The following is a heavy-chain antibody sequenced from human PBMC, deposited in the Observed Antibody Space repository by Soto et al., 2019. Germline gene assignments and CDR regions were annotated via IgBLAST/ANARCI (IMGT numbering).Heavy chain of an antibody. D-gene: IGHD5-18*01. Sequence: SGPTLVNPTQTLTLTCTFSGFSLSTSGMCVSWIRQPPGKAVEWLALIDLDDDKYYSTSLRTRVTISKDTSKNQVVLTMTNMDPVDTDTYYCARYNTAMADTFDYWGQGTLVTVSS. CDR3: ARYNTAMADTFDY. J-gene: IGHJ4*02. CDR1: GFSLSTSGMC. CDR2: IDLDDDK. V-gene: IGHV2-70*01.